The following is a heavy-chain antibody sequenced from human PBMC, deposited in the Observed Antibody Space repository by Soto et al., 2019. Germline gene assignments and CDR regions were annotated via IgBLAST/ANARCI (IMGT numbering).Heavy chain of an antibody. V-gene: IGHV4-4*02. CDR1: GGSISSSNW. CDR3: ARDGIVGATSRGFDY. Sequence: SETLSLTCAVSGGSISSSNWWSWVRQPPGKGLEWIGEIYHSGSTNYNPSLKSRVTISVDKSKNQFSLKLSSVTAADTAVYYCARDGIVGATSRGFDYWGQGTLVPVS. D-gene: IGHD1-26*01. J-gene: IGHJ4*02. CDR2: IYHSGST.